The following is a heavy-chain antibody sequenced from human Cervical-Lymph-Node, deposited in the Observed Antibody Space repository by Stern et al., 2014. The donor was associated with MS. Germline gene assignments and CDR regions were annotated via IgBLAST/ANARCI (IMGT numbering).Heavy chain of an antibody. CDR1: GGTFRSYA. CDR3: ATSAGELTPEAV. Sequence: VQLVQSGAEVKKPGSSVRVSCKASGGTFRSYAISWVRQAPGQGLEWMGGIIPMFGTANYAQKFQGRVTITADASTSTAYMEVSSLISEDTAVYYCATSAGELTPEAVWGQGTTVTVFS. V-gene: IGHV1-69*01. J-gene: IGHJ6*02. CDR2: IIPMFGTA. D-gene: IGHD1-26*01.